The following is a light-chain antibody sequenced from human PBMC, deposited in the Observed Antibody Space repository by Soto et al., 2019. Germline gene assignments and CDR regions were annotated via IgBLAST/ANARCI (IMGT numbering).Light chain of an antibody. CDR1: QSVSSN. V-gene: IGKV3-15*01. CDR2: GAS. CDR3: QQYNNWPSWT. J-gene: IGKJ1*01. Sequence: EIVITQSPATLFVSPGERAPLSCRASQSVSSNLAWYQQKPGQAPRLLIYGASTRATGIPARFSGSGSGTEFTLTISSLQSEDFAVYYCQQYNNWPSWTFGQGTKVDIK.